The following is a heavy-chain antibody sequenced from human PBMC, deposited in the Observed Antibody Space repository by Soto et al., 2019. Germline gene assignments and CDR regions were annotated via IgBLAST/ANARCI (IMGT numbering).Heavy chain of an antibody. CDR2: MSPNSGNT. D-gene: IGHD1-1*01. V-gene: IGHV1-8*01. CDR3: ARNPPNTGGFDS. J-gene: IGHJ4*02. Sequence: ASVKVSCKASGYTFTDYDINWMRQAAGQGLEWLGWMSPNSGNTGYAQKFQGRVTMTRSTSIATAYMELSSLTSEDTAVYFCARNPPNTGGFDSWGRGTQVTSPQ. CDR1: GYTFTDYD.